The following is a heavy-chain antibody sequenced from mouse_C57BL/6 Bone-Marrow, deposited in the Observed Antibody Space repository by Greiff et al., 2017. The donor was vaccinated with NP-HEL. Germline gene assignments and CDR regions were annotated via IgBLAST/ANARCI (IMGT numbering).Heavy chain of an antibody. Sequence: QVQLQQSGPELVKPGASVKLSCKASGYAFSSSWMNWVKQRPGKGLEWIGRIYPGDGDTNYNGKFKGKATLTADKSSSTAYKQLSSQTSENSAVYFCTRGDTTVPFDYWGKGTTLTVS. J-gene: IGHJ2*01. CDR2: IYPGDGDT. V-gene: IGHV1-82*01. D-gene: IGHD1-1*01. CDR3: TRGDTTVPFDY. CDR1: GYAFSSSW.